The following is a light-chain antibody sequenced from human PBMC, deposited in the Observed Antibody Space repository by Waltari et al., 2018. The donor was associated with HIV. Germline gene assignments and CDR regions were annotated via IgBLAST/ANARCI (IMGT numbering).Light chain of an antibody. Sequence: QSVLTQPPSVSAAPGQKVTISCSGSSSNIGNNYVSWYQQLPGTAPKLLIYDNNKRPSGIPDRCSGAKSGTSATLGITGLQTGDEADYYCGTWDSSLNAWVFGGGTKLTVL. J-gene: IGLJ3*02. CDR2: DNN. V-gene: IGLV1-51*01. CDR3: GTWDSSLNAWV. CDR1: SSNIGNNY.